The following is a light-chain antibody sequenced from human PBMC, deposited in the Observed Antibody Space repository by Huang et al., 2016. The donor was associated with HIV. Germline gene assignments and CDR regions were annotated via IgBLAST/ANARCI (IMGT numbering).Light chain of an antibody. CDR2: GAS. J-gene: IGKJ2*01. V-gene: IGKV3-15*01. CDR1: QSVGSN. Sequence: EVVMTQSPATLSVSPGEGATLSCRASQSVGSNLAWYQKKPGQAPRLLIYGASTRATGIPARFSGSGSGTEFTLTISSLQSEDFAVYYCQQYNNWPPKYTFGQGTKLEIK. CDR3: QQYNNWPPKYT.